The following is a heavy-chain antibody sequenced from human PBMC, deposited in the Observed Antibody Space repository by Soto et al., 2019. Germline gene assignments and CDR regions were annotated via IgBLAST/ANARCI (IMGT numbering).Heavy chain of an antibody. J-gene: IGHJ6*02. Sequence: GGSLRLSCAASGLTFSSYAVSWVRQAPGKGLEWVSAISGSGGSTYYADSVKGRFTISRDNSKNTLYLQMNSLRAEDTAVYYCAKGRSYYYYYGVDVWGQGTTVTVSS. CDR1: GLTFSSYA. V-gene: IGHV3-23*01. CDR3: AKGRSYYYYYGVDV. CDR2: ISGSGGST.